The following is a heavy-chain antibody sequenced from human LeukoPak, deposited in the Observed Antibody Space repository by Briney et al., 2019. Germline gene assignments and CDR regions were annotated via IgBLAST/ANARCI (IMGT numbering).Heavy chain of an antibody. V-gene: IGHV3-7*01. Sequence: GGSLRLSCAASGFTFSDFWMTWFRQAPGKGLQWVANIDQDGSEKYYLDSVKGRLTISRDNAKNSLYLQMNSLSVEDTAVYYCATSPRGYQLLEPGSWGQGTLVTVSS. CDR1: GFTFSDFW. CDR2: IDQDGSEK. D-gene: IGHD2-2*01. CDR3: ATSPRGYQLLEPGS. J-gene: IGHJ5*02.